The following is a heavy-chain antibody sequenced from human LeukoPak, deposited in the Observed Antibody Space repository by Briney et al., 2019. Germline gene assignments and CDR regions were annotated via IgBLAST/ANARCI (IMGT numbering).Heavy chain of an antibody. CDR1: GFTFSSYS. CDR2: ISSSSSTI. Sequence: GGSLRLSCAASGFTFSSYSMNWVRQAPGKGLEWVSYISSSSSTIYYADSVKGRFTISRDNAKNSLYLQMNSLRAEDTAVYYCASHRSGSRDYWGQGTLVTVSS. J-gene: IGHJ4*02. D-gene: IGHD1-26*01. CDR3: ASHRSGSRDY. V-gene: IGHV3-48*01.